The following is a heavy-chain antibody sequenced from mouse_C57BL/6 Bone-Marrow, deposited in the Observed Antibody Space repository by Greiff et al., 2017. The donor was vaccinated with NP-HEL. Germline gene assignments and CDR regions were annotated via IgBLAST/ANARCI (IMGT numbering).Heavy chain of an antibody. D-gene: IGHD6-1*01. CDR2: IDPSDSET. Sequence: VKLQESGAELVRPGSSVKLSCKASGYTFTSYWMHWVKQRPIQGLEWIGNIDPSDSETHYNQKFKDKATLTVDKSSSTAYMQLSSLTSEDSAVYYCAREDTAGYFDVWGTGTTVTVSS. V-gene: IGHV1-52*01. CDR1: GYTFTSYW. CDR3: AREDTAGYFDV. J-gene: IGHJ1*03.